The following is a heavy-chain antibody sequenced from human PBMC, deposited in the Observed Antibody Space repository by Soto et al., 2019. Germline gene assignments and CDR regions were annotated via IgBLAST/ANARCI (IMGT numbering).Heavy chain of an antibody. CDR1: GFTFIGYW. CDR3: ARDGSMVRERWFDP. CDR2: INNDGIDT. Sequence: EVQLVESGGGVVQPGGSLRLSCAASGFTFIGYWMHWVRQGPGKGLVWVARINNDGIDTTYADSVKGRFTISRDNTKSMVYLEMNSLRAGGTAVYYCARDGSMVRERWFDPWGQGTLVTVSS. J-gene: IGHJ5*02. V-gene: IGHV3-74*03. D-gene: IGHD3-10*01.